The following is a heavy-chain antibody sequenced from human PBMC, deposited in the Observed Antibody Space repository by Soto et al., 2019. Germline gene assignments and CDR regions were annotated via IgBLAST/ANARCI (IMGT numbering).Heavy chain of an antibody. D-gene: IGHD4-17*01. Sequence: QITLKESGPTLVKPTQTLTLTCTFSGFALSTSGVTVGWTRQPPGKALEWLAFIYGNDDKRYSPSLKSRLTITQDTSKNQVVLIMTNMDPADTATYYCVHRTTVTSVDYWGQGTLVTVAS. CDR1: GFALSTSGVT. J-gene: IGHJ4*02. CDR3: VHRTTVTSVDY. V-gene: IGHV2-5*01. CDR2: IYGNDDK.